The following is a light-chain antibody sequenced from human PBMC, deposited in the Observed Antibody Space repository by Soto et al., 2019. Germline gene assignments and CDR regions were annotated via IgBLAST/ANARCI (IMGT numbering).Light chain of an antibody. V-gene: IGLV2-23*01. CDR3: CSYAGSSTWV. CDR1: SSDVGSYNL. Sequence: QSALTQPASVSGSPGQSITISCTGTSSDVGSYNLVSWYLQHPGKAPKLMIYEDNKRPSGVSNRFSGSKSGNTASLTISGLQAEDEADYWCCSYAGSSTWVFGGGTKLTVL. CDR2: EDN. J-gene: IGLJ3*02.